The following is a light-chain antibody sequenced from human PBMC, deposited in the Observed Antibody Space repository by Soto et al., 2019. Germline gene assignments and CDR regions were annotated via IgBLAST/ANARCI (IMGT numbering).Light chain of an antibody. CDR2: GAS. V-gene: IGKV3-20*01. J-gene: IGKJ1*01. Sequence: EIVLTQSPGTLSLSPGERATLSCRASQSVSNNYLAWYQQKPGQASRLLIYGASNRATGIPDRFSGSGSGTDFTLNISRLEPEDFAVYYCQQYGSSGTFGQGTKVDIX. CDR3: QQYGSSGT. CDR1: QSVSNNY.